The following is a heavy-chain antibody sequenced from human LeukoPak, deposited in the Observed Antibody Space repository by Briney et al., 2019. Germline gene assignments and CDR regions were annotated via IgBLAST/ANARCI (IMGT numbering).Heavy chain of an antibody. V-gene: IGHV4-59*08. CDR1: GASISGYY. CDR3: AREYSSSSGRRAFDI. D-gene: IGHD6-6*01. CDR2: IYYSGST. Sequence: SETLSLTCTVSGASISGYYYNWIRQPPGKGLEWIGYIYYSGSTNYNPSLKSRLTISIDTSENQFSLKLSSVTATDTAVYYCAREYSSSSGRRAFDIWGQGTMVTVSS. J-gene: IGHJ3*02.